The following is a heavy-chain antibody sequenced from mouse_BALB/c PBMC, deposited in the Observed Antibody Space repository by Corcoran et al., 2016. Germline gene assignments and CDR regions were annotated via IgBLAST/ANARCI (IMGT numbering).Heavy chain of an antibody. J-gene: IGHJ4*01. CDR1: GFNIKDTY. CDR3: SMDY. CDR2: IDPANGNT. Sequence: EVPLQQAGAELVKQGASVKLSCTASGFNIKDTYMHWVQQRPEQCLEGIGRIDPANGNTKYDPKFQGKATITADTSSNTAYLQISSMTSEDTVVDYCSMDYWGQGTAVTFSS. V-gene: IGHV14-3*02.